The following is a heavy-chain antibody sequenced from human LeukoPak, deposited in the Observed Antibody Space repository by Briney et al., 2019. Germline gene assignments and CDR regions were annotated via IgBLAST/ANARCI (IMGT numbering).Heavy chain of an antibody. V-gene: IGHV4-59*02. Sequence: SETLSLTCTVSGGSVSSCYWSWIRLPPGKGLEWIGYIYNSGSTNYNPSLKSRVTISIDTSKNQFSLKLSSVTAADTAVYYCAGIVPVDLDNWFDPWGQGTLVTVSP. CDR3: AGIVPVDLDNWFDP. CDR1: GGSVSSCY. CDR2: IYNSGST. J-gene: IGHJ5*02. D-gene: IGHD2-2*01.